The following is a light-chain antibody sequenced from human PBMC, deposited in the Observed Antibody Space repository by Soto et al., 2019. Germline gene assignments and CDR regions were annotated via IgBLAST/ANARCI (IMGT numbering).Light chain of an antibody. J-gene: IGLJ2*01. Sequence: QSALTQPNYASGSPGQSVTISGTGTSSDVGHYNYVSWYKKHPGKAPKLMIYEVSKRPSGVPDRFSGSKSGNTASLTVSGLQEEDEADYYRSPYAVNNNFHVDLGGGTKRNGL. CDR1: SSDVGHYNY. CDR3: SPYAVNNNFHVD. CDR2: EVS. V-gene: IGLV2-8*01.